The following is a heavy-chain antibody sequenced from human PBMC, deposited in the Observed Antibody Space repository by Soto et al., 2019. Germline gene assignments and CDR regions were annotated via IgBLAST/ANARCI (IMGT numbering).Heavy chain of an antibody. Sequence: QVQLQESGPGLVKPSDTLSLTCAVSGYSVSSSNWWGWIRQPPGKGLEWIGYIYYSGTTYYNPSLKRRVTMSVDTSKNQFALKLTSVTAVDTAVYYCARREIQGPIDYWGQGTLVTVSS. CDR2: IYYSGTT. V-gene: IGHV4-28*01. J-gene: IGHJ4*02. D-gene: IGHD1-26*01. CDR3: ARREIQGPIDY. CDR1: GYSVSSSNW.